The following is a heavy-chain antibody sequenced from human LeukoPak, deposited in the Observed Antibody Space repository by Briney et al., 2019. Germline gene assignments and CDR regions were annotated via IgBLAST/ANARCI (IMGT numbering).Heavy chain of an antibody. Sequence: GRSLRLSCAASGFTFSSYAMHWVRQAPGKGLEWVAVISYDGSNKYYADSVKGRFTISRDNSKNTLYLQMNSLRAEDTAVYYCARVRGLGVITPYLDYWGQGTLVTVSS. CDR3: ARVRGLGVITPYLDY. V-gene: IGHV3-30-3*01. CDR2: ISYDGSNK. J-gene: IGHJ4*02. D-gene: IGHD3-16*02. CDR1: GFTFSSYA.